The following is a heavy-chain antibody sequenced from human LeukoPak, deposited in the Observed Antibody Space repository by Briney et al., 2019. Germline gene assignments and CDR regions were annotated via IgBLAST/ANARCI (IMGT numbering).Heavy chain of an antibody. D-gene: IGHD6-19*01. V-gene: IGHV4-30-2*01. CDR1: GGSISSGGYS. J-gene: IGHJ4*02. CDR3: ASRPGYSSGWYSAY. CDR2: INHSGST. Sequence: SQTLSLTCAVSGGSISSGGYSWSWIRQPPGKGLEWIGEINHSGSTNYNPSLKSRVTISVDTSKNQFSLKLSSVTAADTAVYYCASRPGYSSGWYSAYWGQGTLVTVSS.